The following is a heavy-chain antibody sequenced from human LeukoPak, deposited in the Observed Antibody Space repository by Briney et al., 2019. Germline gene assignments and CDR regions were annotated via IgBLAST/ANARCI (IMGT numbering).Heavy chain of an antibody. Sequence: ASETLSLTCAVSGGSIYSHYWGWIRQPPGKGLEWIVDIYYKGNTNYNPSLKSRVTISLNTSKNPLSLKLSSAVAAHTAIYYCRGSDTGWTSSDYSGEGILVTVSP. CDR1: GGSIYSHY. J-gene: IGHJ4*02. CDR3: RGSDTGWTSSDY. V-gene: IGHV4-59*08. CDR2: IYYKGNT. D-gene: IGHD6-19*01.